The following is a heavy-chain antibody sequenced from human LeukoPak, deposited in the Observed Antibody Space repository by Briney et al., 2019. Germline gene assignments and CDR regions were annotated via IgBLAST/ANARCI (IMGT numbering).Heavy chain of an antibody. CDR3: AKVAYYYDSSGYQADY. V-gene: IGHV3-30*02. Sequence: GGSLRLSCAASGFTFSSYGMHWVRQAPGKGLEWEAFIRYDGSNKYYADSVKGRFTISRDNSKNTLYLQMNSLRAEDTAVYYCAKVAYYYDSSGYQADYWGQGTLVTVSS. D-gene: IGHD3-22*01. CDR1: GFTFSSYG. J-gene: IGHJ4*02. CDR2: IRYDGSNK.